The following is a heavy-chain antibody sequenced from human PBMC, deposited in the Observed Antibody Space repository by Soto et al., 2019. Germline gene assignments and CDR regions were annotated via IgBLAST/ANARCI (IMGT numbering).Heavy chain of an antibody. D-gene: IGHD3-3*01. Sequence: PGGSLRLSCAASGFTFSDYAMQWVRQAPGKGLEWVAGVSYDGSDKYYADSVKGRFTISRDNSKSTLYLQMDSLRAEDTAVFFCARSLAIFGVVARFDKWGQGTPVTVS. CDR1: GFTFSDYA. J-gene: IGHJ4*02. CDR2: VSYDGSDK. V-gene: IGHV3-30-3*01. CDR3: ARSLAIFGVVARFDK.